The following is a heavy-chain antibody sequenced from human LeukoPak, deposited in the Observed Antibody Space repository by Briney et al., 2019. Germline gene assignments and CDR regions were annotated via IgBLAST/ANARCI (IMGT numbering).Heavy chain of an antibody. Sequence: PSETLSLTCTVSGGSISSYYWSWIRQPPGKGLEWIGYISNSGITNYNPSLKSRVTISIDTSKNQFSLRLSSVTAADTAMYYCARGFTLFDPWGQGTLVTVSS. CDR2: ISNSGIT. J-gene: IGHJ5*02. CDR1: GGSISSYY. V-gene: IGHV4-59*01. D-gene: IGHD2/OR15-2a*01. CDR3: ARGFTLFDP.